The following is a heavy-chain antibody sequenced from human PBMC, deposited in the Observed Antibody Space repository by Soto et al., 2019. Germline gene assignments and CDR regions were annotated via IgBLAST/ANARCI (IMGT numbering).Heavy chain of an antibody. CDR3: ARGPGDTMANWFDP. CDR2: MNPNSGNI. Sequence: QVPLVQSGAEVKKPGASVKVSCKASGYTFTSYDINWVRQATGQGLEWMGWMNPNSGNIGYAQKFQGRVTMTRNTSISTAYMELSSLRSEDTAVYYCARGPGDTMANWFDPWGQGTLVTVSS. CDR1: GYTFTSYD. D-gene: IGHD3-10*01. J-gene: IGHJ5*02. V-gene: IGHV1-8*01.